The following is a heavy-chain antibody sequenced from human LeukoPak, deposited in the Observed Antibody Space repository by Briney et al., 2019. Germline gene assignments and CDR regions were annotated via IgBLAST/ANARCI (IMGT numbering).Heavy chain of an antibody. Sequence: SETLSLTCTVSGGSISSYYWSWIRQPPGKGLEWIGYIYYSGSTNYNPSLKSRVTISVDTSKNQFSLKLSSVTAADTAVYYCASGLDYGVANWFDPWGQGALVTVSS. V-gene: IGHV4-59*12. J-gene: IGHJ5*02. CDR3: ASGLDYGVANWFDP. D-gene: IGHD4-17*01. CDR1: GGSISSYY. CDR2: IYYSGST.